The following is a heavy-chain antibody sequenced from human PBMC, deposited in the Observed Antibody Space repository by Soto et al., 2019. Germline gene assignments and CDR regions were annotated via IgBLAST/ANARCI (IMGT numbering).Heavy chain of an antibody. Sequence: PGGSLRLSCAAPGFTFSSYGMNWVRQAPGKGLEWVAVVSYDEITKYYADSVKGRFTISRDNSKNTVYLQMNSLRPEDTAVYYCAKPLGLLRRAMAQGSDYWGQGTLVTVSS. CDR2: VSYDEITK. J-gene: IGHJ4*02. D-gene: IGHD5-18*01. CDR1: GFTFSSYG. CDR3: AKPLGLLRRAMAQGSDY. V-gene: IGHV3-30*18.